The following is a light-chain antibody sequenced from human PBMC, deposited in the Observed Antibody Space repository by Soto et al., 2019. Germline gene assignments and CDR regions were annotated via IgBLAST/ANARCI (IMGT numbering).Light chain of an antibody. CDR3: CSYAGSYTPWV. CDR2: DVS. J-gene: IGLJ3*02. Sequence: SVLTQPRSVSGSPGQSVTISCTGTSSDVGGYNYVSWYQQHPGKAPKLMIYDVSKRPSGVPDRFSGSKSGNTASLTISGLQAEDEADYYCCSYAGSYTPWVFGGGTKLTVL. CDR1: SSDVGGYNY. V-gene: IGLV2-11*01.